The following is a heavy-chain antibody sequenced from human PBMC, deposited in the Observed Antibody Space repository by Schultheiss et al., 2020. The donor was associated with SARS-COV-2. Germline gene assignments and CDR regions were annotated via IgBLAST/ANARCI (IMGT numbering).Heavy chain of an antibody. V-gene: IGHV4-4*07. CDR2: IYTSGST. D-gene: IGHD6-13*01. CDR3: ARGAAAAVLDYYYYGMDV. Sequence: SETLSLTCTVSGVSISSYYWNWIRQPAGKGLEWIGRIYTSGSTNYNPSLKSRVTISVDTSKNQFSLKLSSVTAADTAVYYCARGAAAAVLDYYYYGMDVWGQGTTVTVSS. CDR1: GVSISSYY. J-gene: IGHJ6*02.